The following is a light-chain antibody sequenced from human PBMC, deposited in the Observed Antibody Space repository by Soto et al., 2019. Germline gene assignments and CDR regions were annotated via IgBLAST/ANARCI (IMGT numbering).Light chain of an antibody. CDR3: QQYGSSHRT. CDR1: QNVGSRY. CDR2: GTS. V-gene: IGKV3-20*01. Sequence: EIVLTQSPGTLSLSPGERATLSCRASQNVGSRYLAWYQQKPGQAPRLLIYGTSNRATGIPDRFSSSGSGTDFSLTISSLEPGDLAVYYCQQYGSSHRTFGQGTKVEIK. J-gene: IGKJ1*01.